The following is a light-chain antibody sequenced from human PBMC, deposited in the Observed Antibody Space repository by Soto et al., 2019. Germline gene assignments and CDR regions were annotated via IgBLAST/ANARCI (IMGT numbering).Light chain of an antibody. Sequence: DIQMTQSPSSLSASVGDRVTITCRASQGISNYLAWYQQKPGKVPKLLIYAASTLQSGVPSRFSGSGSVTDVTLTISSLQPEDVATYYCQKYNSALLTFGGGNKVEIK. CDR1: QGISNY. CDR3: QKYNSALLT. J-gene: IGKJ4*01. V-gene: IGKV1-27*01. CDR2: AAS.